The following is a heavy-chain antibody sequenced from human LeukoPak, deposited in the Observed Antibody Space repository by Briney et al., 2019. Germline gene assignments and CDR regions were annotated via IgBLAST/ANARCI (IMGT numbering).Heavy chain of an antibody. CDR1: GASVNSNNW. J-gene: IGHJ4*02. CDR3: ARGFYFDY. Sequence: SETLSLTCAVSGASVNSNNWWTWVRQPPGKGLEWIAVIHQSGITSYNPSLKSRVTISLDKSNNHFSLKLTSVTAADTAVYYCARGFYFDYWGQGALVTVSS. CDR2: IHQSGIT. V-gene: IGHV4-4*02.